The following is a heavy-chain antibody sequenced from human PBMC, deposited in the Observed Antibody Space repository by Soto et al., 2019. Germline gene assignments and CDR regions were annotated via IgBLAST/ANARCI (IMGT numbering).Heavy chain of an antibody. D-gene: IGHD3-10*01. CDR2: IYHSGTT. J-gene: IGHJ4*02. V-gene: IGHV4-38-2*02. CDR3: AREGGIKNDF. Sequence: PSETLSLTCAVSGESISSGYYWAWIRQPPGKWLEWIGSIYHSGTTYYNPSLKSRVTISVDTSKNQFSLRDEDTAVYYCAREGGIKNDFWGQGTLVTVSS. CDR1: GESISSGYY.